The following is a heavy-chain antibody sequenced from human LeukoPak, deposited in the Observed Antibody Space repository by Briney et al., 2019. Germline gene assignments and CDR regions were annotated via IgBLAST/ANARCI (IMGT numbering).Heavy chain of an antibody. CDR3: AKRAYVYGDYIDY. J-gene: IGHJ4*02. V-gene: IGHV3-23*01. CDR1: GFTFSSYA. CDR2: ISGSGGST. Sequence: GGSLRLSCAPSGFTFSSYAMNWARHPRGRGLEWVSNISGSGGSTYYADSGKGRFTISRAHSQNPLYVQMNSLRADDTAVSYCAKRAYVYGDYIDYWGQGTLVTVSS. D-gene: IGHD4-17*01.